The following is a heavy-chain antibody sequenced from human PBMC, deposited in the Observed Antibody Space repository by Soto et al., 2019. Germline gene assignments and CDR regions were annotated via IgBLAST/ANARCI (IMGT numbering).Heavy chain of an antibody. CDR3: ARGPFGTAMVRGVTPIYYYGMDV. V-gene: IGHV4-34*01. D-gene: IGHD3-10*01. CDR1: GGSFSGYY. J-gene: IGHJ6*02. Sequence: PSETLSLTCAVYGGSFSGYYWSWIRQPPGKGLEWIGEINHSGSTNYNPSLKSRVTISVDTSKNQFSLKLSSVTAADTAVYYCARGPFGTAMVRGVTPIYYYGMDVWGQGTTVTVSS. CDR2: INHSGST.